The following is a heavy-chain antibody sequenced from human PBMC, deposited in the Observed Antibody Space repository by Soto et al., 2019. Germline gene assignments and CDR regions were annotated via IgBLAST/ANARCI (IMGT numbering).Heavy chain of an antibody. CDR2: ISGSGGST. CDR3: AKVSLRGPALDY. J-gene: IGHJ4*02. Sequence: GSLRLSCAASGFTFSSYAMSWVRQAPGKGLEWVSAISGSGGSTYYADSVKGRFTISRDNSKNTLYLQMNSLRAEDTAVYYCAKVSLRGPALDYWGQGTLVTVSS. D-gene: IGHD3-10*01. CDR1: GFTFSSYA. V-gene: IGHV3-23*01.